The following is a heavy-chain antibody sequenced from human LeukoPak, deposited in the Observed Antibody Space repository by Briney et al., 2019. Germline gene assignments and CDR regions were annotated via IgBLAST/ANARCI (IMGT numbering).Heavy chain of an antibody. J-gene: IGHJ4*02. CDR2: IYYSGST. CDR3: AREVDSSGGSALGY. V-gene: IGHV4-39*07. CDR1: GGSISSYY. Sequence: SETLSLTCTVSGGSISSYYWGWIRQPPGKGLEWIGSIYYSGSTHYNPSLKSRVTISVDTSKNQFSLKLSSVTAADTAVYYCAREVDSSGGSALGYWGQGTLVTVSS. D-gene: IGHD3-22*01.